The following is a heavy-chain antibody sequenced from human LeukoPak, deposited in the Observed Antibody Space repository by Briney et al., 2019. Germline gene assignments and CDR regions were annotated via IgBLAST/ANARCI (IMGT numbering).Heavy chain of an antibody. V-gene: IGHV1-18*01. CDR1: GYTFTSYG. CDR3: ARVGDSSGYYYHYYYYYMDV. Sequence: GASVKVSCKASGYTFTSYGISWVRQAPGRGLEWMGWISAYNGNTNYAQKLQGRVTMTTDTSTSTAYMELRSLRSDDTAVYYCARVGDSSGYYYHYYYYYMDVWGKGTTVTVSS. D-gene: IGHD3-22*01. J-gene: IGHJ6*03. CDR2: ISAYNGNT.